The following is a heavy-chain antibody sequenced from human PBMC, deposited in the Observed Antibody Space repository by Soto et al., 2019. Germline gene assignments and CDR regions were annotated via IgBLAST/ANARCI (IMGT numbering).Heavy chain of an antibody. V-gene: IGHV3-23*01. D-gene: IGHD3-9*01. CDR2: IGGSGDST. Sequence: GSLRLSCAASGFTFSSYAMSWVRQAPGKGLEWVSAIGGSGDSTYYADSVKGRFTISRDNSKNTLYLQVNSLRAEDTAGYYCAKVLGASMVVNGYLYWGQGTLVTVSS. CDR3: AKVLGASMVVNGYLY. CDR1: GFTFSSYA. J-gene: IGHJ4*02.